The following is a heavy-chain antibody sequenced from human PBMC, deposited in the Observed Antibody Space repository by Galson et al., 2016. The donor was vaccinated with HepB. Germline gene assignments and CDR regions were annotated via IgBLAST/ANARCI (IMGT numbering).Heavy chain of an antibody. D-gene: IGHD2/OR15-2a*01. CDR2: ISISSTSI. CDR3: ARGLMGSTSRNFFDY. Sequence: SLRLSCAASGFSFSSYNMNWVRQAPGKGLEWVSSISISSTSIYYADSMKGRFTVSRDNAMNSLYLQMKNLRAEDTAVYYCARGLMGSTSRNFFDYWGQGTPVTVSS. V-gene: IGHV3-21*06. J-gene: IGHJ4*02. CDR1: GFSFSSYN.